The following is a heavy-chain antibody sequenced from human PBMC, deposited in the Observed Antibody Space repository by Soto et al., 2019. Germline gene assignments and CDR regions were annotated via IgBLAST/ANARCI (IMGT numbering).Heavy chain of an antibody. CDR3: AKSQEIGTNFFDS. Sequence: LRLSCEASGFTFSGFDMHWVRQPTGKGLEWVSSIGTAGDTYYAVSVKGRFTISRDNAKNSLSLQMNSLRAGDMAVYFCAKSQEIGTNFFDSWCQGTQGTVFS. CDR1: GFTFSGFD. CDR2: IGTAGDT. D-gene: IGHD2-8*01. J-gene: IGHJ4*02. V-gene: IGHV3-13*01.